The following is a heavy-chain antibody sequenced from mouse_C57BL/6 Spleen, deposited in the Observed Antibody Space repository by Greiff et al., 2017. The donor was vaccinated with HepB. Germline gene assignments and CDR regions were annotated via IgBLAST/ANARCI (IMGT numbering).Heavy chain of an antibody. V-gene: IGHV5-4*01. J-gene: IGHJ1*03. D-gene: IGHD1-1*01. CDR2: ISDGGSYT. CDR1: GFTFSSYA. CDR3: AREGFPTTVVSYWYFDV. Sequence: EVHLVESGGGLVKPGGSLKLSCAASGFTFSSYAMSWVRQTPEKRLEWVATISDGGSYTYYPDNVKGRFTISRDNAKNNLYLQMSHLKSEDTAMYYCAREGFPTTVVSYWYFDVWGTGTTVTVSS.